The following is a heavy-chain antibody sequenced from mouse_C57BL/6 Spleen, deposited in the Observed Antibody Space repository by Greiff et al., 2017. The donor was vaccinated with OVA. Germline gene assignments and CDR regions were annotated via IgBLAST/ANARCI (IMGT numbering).Heavy chain of an antibody. D-gene: IGHD1-1*01. CDR3: ARHDYGSSSYWYFDV. Sequence: EVKVVESGGDLVKPGGSLKLSCAASGFTFSSYGMSWVRQTPDKRLEWVATISSGGSYTYYPDSVKGRFTISRDNAKNTLYLQMSSLKSEDTAMYYCARHDYGSSSYWYFDVWGTGTTVTVSS. J-gene: IGHJ1*03. CDR2: ISSGGSYT. V-gene: IGHV5-6*01. CDR1: GFTFSSYG.